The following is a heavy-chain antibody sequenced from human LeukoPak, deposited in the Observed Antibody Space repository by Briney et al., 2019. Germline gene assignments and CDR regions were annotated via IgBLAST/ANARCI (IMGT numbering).Heavy chain of an antibody. D-gene: IGHD2-21*02. Sequence: GGSLRLSCAASGFTFSSFAMHWVRQAPGKGLEWVAVISYDGSNKYYADSVKGRFTISRDNSKNTLYLQMNSLRAEDTAVYYCARDVPKVVTAPNDYWGQGTLVTVSS. V-gene: IGHV3-30-3*01. CDR1: GFTFSSFA. CDR2: ISYDGSNK. CDR3: ARDVPKVVTAPNDY. J-gene: IGHJ4*02.